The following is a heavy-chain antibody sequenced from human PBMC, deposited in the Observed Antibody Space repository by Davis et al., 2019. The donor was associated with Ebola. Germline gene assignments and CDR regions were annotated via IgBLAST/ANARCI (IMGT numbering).Heavy chain of an antibody. V-gene: IGHV3-23*01. CDR2: LGLSADT. D-gene: IGHD6-19*01. J-gene: IGHJ3*01. CDR1: DIVTSSYV. Sequence: SCAASDIVTSSYVTCWVRPAPGKRLEWVSTLGLSADTYYADSVKGRFTISRDNSKNTLHLQMNSLRVEDTAIYYCAKDTSNVWFDVWGQGTVVTVSS. CDR3: AKDTSNVWFDV.